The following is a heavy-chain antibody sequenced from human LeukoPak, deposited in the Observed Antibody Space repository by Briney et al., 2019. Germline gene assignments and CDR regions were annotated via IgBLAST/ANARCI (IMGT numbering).Heavy chain of an antibody. CDR2: ISGSGGST. V-gene: IGHV3-23*01. Sequence: GALRLSCAASGFTFSSYGMSWVRQAPGKGLEWVSAISGSGGSTYYADSVKGRFTISRDNSKNTLYLQMNSLGVEDTAVYYCAKDNYYYYYMDVWGKGTTVTISS. J-gene: IGHJ6*03. CDR1: GFTFSSYG. CDR3: AKDNYYYYYMDV.